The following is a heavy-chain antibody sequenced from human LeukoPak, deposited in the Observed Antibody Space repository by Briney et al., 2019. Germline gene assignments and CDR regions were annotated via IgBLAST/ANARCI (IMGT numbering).Heavy chain of an antibody. CDR2: ISGSGGSK. D-gene: IGHD4-17*01. J-gene: IGHJ4*02. CDR1: GFTFSTYA. V-gene: IGHV3-23*01. CDR3: ALLTTVTADYFDY. Sequence: QAGGSLRLSCAASGFTFSTYAMSWVRQAPGKGLEWVSGISGSGGSKYYADSVKGRFTISRDNSKNTLYLQMNSLRAEDTAVYYCALLTTVTADYFDYWGQGTLVTVSS.